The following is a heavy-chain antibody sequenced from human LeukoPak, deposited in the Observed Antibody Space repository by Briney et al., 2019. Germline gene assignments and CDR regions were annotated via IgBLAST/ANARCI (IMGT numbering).Heavy chain of an antibody. D-gene: IGHD5-18*01. V-gene: IGHV4-34*01. CDR2: INHSGST. J-gene: IGHJ4*02. Sequence: KTSETLSLTCAVYGGSFSGYYWSWIRQPPGKGLEWIGEINHSGSTNYNPSLKSRVTISVDTSKNQFSLKLSSVTAADTAVYYCARGGYSYGSYYFDYRGQGTLVTVSS. CDR3: ARGGYSYGSYYFDY. CDR1: GGSFSGYY.